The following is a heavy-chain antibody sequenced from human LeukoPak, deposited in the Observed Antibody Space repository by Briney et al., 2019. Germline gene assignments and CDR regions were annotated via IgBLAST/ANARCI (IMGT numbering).Heavy chain of an antibody. CDR2: IYYSGST. CDR1: GGSISSGGYY. Sequence: SQTLSLTCTVSGGSISSGGYYGSWIRQHPGKGLEWIGYIYYSGSTYYNPSLKSRVTISVDTSKNQFSLKLSSVTAADTAVYYCARDRYDSSGYYPYFDYWGQGTLVTVSS. J-gene: IGHJ4*02. CDR3: ARDRYDSSGYYPYFDY. D-gene: IGHD3-22*01. V-gene: IGHV4-31*03.